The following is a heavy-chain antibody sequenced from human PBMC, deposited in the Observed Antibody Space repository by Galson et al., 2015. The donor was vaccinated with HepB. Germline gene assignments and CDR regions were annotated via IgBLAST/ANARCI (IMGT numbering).Heavy chain of an antibody. J-gene: IGHJ3*02. CDR3: ARLSKFRLLADAFDI. D-gene: IGHD3-3*01. CDR2: IIPILNTT. V-gene: IGHV1-69*13. CDR1: GGTFSSYG. Sequence: SVKVSCKASGGTFSSYGISWVRQAPGQGLEWMGGIIPILNTTNHAQKFQGRVTITADESTNTAYMELSSLSFEDTAVYYCARLSKFRLLADAFDIWGQGTMVTVSS.